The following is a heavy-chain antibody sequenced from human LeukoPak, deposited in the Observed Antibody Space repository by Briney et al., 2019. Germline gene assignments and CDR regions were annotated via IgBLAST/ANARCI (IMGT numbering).Heavy chain of an antibody. CDR2: ISSSSSTI. CDR1: GFTFSSYS. J-gene: IGHJ4*02. V-gene: IGHV3-48*01. CDR3: ARNGGNSDTVY. Sequence: GGSLRLSCAASGFTFSSYSMNWVRQAPGKGLEWVSYISSSSSTIYYADSVKGRFTISRDNAKNSLYLQMNSLRAEDTAVYYCARNGGNSDTVYWGQGTLVTVSS. D-gene: IGHD4-23*01.